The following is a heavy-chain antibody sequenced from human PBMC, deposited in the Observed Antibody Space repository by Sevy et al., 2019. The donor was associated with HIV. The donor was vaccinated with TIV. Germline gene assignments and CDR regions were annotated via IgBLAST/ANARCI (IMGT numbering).Heavy chain of an antibody. V-gene: IGHV3-48*01. CDR2: ISSSSSTI. CDR3: ARDRGSRWSIAEYFQH. D-gene: IGHD6-13*01. CDR1: GFTFSSYS. Sequence: GGSLRLSCAASGFTFSSYSMNWVRQAPGKGLEWVSYISSSSSTIYCADSVKGRFTISRDNAKNSLYLQMNSLRGEDTAVYYCARDRGSRWSIAEYFQHWGQGTLVTVSS. J-gene: IGHJ1*01.